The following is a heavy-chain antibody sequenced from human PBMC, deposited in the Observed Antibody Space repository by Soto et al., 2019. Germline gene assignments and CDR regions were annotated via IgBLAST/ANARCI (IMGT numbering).Heavy chain of an antibody. D-gene: IGHD3-22*01. CDR3: TRDIYYDSSGINYGMDV. CDR2: IRSKAYGGTT. V-gene: IGHV3-49*03. CDR1: GFTFGDYA. J-gene: IGHJ6*02. Sequence: PGGSLRLSCTASGFTFGDYAMSWFRQAPGKGLEWVGFIRSKAYGGTTEYAASVKGRFTISRDDSKSIAYLQMNSLKTEDTAVYYCTRDIYYDSSGINYGMDVWGQGTTVTVSS.